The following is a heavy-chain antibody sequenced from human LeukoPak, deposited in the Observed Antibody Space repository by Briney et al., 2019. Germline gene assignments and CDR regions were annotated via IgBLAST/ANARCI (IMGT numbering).Heavy chain of an antibody. CDR2: IYYSGGT. CDR1: GGSISSSNYY. J-gene: IGHJ4*02. CDR3: ARSLRYFDWLIDY. D-gene: IGHD3-9*01. Sequence: SETLSLTCTVSGGSISSSNYYWGWIRQPPGKGLEWIGSIYYSGGTYYNPSLKSRVTISVDTSKNQFSLKLSSVTAADTAVYYCARSLRYFDWLIDYWGQGTLVTVSS. V-gene: IGHV4-39*07.